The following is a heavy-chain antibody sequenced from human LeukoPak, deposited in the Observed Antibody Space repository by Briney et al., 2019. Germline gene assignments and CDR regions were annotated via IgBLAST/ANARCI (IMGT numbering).Heavy chain of an antibody. CDR3: ARGGDIVVVPAAILDY. CDR1: GFTFSSYG. J-gene: IGHJ4*02. D-gene: IGHD2-2*01. V-gene: IGHV3-33*01. Sequence: GGSLRLSCVASGFTFSSYGMHWVRQAPGKGLEWVAVIWYDGSNKYYADSVKGRFTISRDNSKNTLYLQMNSLRAEDTAVYYCARGGDIVVVPAAILDYWGQGTLVTVSS. CDR2: IWYDGSNK.